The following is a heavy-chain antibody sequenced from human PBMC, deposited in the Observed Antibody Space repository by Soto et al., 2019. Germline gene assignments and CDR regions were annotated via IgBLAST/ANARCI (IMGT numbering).Heavy chain of an antibody. J-gene: IGHJ6*02. CDR1: GGTFSSYA. CDR3: AREYCSSTSCYYYYGMDA. V-gene: IGHV1-69*01. D-gene: IGHD2-2*01. Sequence: QVQLVQSGAEVKKPGSSVKVSCKASGGTFSSYAISWVRQAPGQGLEWMGGIIPIFCTANYAQKFQGRVTLTADEYTRTAYMELSSMRSEDTAVYYCAREYCSSTSCYYYYGMDAWGPGTPVHVSS. CDR2: IIPIFCTA.